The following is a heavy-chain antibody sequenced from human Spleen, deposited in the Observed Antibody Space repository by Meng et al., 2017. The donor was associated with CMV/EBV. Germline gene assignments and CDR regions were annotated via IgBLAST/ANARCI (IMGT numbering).Heavy chain of an antibody. V-gene: IGHV4-39*07. CDR1: GGSISSSSYY. J-gene: IGHJ4*02. Sequence: QLPLQESGPGLVKPSETLSPTCTVSGGSISSSSYYWGWIRQPPGKGLEWIGSIYYSGSTYYNPSLKSRVTISVDTSKNQFSLKLSSVTAADTAVYYCAREGHTNGVKFDYWGQGTLVTVSS. D-gene: IGHD2-8*01. CDR3: AREGHTNGVKFDY. CDR2: IYYSGST.